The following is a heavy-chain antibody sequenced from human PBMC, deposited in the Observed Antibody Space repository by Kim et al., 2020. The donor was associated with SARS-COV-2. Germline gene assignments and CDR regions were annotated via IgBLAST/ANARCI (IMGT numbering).Heavy chain of an antibody. J-gene: IGHJ4*02. CDR3: SRGRQRLDPYFDY. D-gene: IGHD6-19*01. CDR1: GGSFSGYY. Sequence: SETLSLTCAVYGGSFSGYYWNWIRQPPGTGLEWIGEINHSGSTNSNPSLKRRVTISVDTSKNQFSLKLSSVTAADTAVYYCSRGRQRLDPYFDYWGQGTLVTVSS. CDR2: INHSGST. V-gene: IGHV4-34*01.